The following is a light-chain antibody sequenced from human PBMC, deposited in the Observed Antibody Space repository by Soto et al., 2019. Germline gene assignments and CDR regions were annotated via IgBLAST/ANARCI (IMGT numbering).Light chain of an antibody. V-gene: IGKV2D-29*02. CDR1: QNLLHSDGRTF. Sequence: EIVLTQTPLSLSVTPGQPASISCKSSQNLLHSDGRTFLYWYLQKPGQSPQLLIYEGSNRFSGVPDMFSGSGSGTDFTLKVSRVEAEDVGVYYCLQSTQLPWTFGQGTKVEI. CDR2: EGS. J-gene: IGKJ1*01. CDR3: LQSTQLPWT.